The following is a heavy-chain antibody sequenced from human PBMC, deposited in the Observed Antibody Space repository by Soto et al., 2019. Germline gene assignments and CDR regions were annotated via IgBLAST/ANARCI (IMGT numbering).Heavy chain of an antibody. D-gene: IGHD3-10*01. V-gene: IGHV2-5*02. Sequence: QITLKESGPTLVKPTQTLTLTCTFSGFSLSTSGVGVGWIRQPPGKALEWLALIYWDDDKRYSPSLKSRLTITKDPPTNQVVLTMTNMDPVDTATYYCAHKRDGSGSYYKGYGMDVWGQGTTVTVSS. J-gene: IGHJ6*02. CDR1: GFSLSTSGVG. CDR3: AHKRDGSGSYYKGYGMDV. CDR2: IYWDDDK.